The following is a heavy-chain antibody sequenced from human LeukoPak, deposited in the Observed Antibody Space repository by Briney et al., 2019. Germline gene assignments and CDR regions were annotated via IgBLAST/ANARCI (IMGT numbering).Heavy chain of an antibody. CDR2: INPSGGST. CDR3: ARDHQDYYYYMDV. J-gene: IGHJ6*03. Sequence: ASVRVSCKASGYTFTSYYMHWVRQAPGQGLEWMGIINPSGGSTSYAQKFQGRVTMTRDTSTSTVYMELSSLRSEDTAVYYCARDHQDYYYYMDVWGKGTTVTVSS. CDR1: GYTFTSYY. V-gene: IGHV1-46*01.